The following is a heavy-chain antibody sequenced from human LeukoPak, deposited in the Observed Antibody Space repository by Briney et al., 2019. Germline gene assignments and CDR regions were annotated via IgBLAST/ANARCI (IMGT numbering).Heavy chain of an antibody. D-gene: IGHD2-15*01. J-gene: IGHJ4*02. Sequence: GGSLRLSCAASGFTFSNAWMSWVRQAPGKGLEWVGRIKSKTDGGTTDYAAPVKGRFTIPRDDSKNTLYLQMNSLKTEDTAVYYCTTDRYCSGGSCRYYFDYWGQGTLVTVSS. CDR3: TTDRYCSGGSCRYYFDY. CDR2: IKSKTDGGTT. CDR1: GFTFSNAW. V-gene: IGHV3-15*01.